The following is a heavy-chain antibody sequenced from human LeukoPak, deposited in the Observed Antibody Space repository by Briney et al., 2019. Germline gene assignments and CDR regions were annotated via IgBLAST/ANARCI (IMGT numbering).Heavy chain of an antibody. D-gene: IGHD3-10*01. CDR1: GFTFDDYA. CDR3: AKDSAYYYGSGSYYD. V-gene: IGHV3-9*01. CDR2: ISWNSGSI. Sequence: PGGSLRLSCAASGFTFDDYAMHWVRQAPGKGLEWVSGISWNSGSIGYADSVKGRFTISRDNAKNSLYLQMNSLRAEDTALYYCAKDSAYYYGSGSYYDWGQGTLVTVSS. J-gene: IGHJ4*02.